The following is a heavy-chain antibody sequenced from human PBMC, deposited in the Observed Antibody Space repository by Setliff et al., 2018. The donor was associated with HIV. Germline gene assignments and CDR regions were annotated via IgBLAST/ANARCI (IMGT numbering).Heavy chain of an antibody. J-gene: IGHJ3*02. Sequence: GASVKVSCKASGYTFTGYYMHWVRQAPGQGLEWMGRINPNSGGTKYAQKVQGRGTMTRDTSISAAYMGLRSLRSEDTAVYFCARVTPYCGGDCFDAFDIWGQGTMVTVSS. CDR2: INPNSGGT. CDR1: GYTFTGYY. D-gene: IGHD2-21*02. V-gene: IGHV1-2*06. CDR3: ARVTPYCGGDCFDAFDI.